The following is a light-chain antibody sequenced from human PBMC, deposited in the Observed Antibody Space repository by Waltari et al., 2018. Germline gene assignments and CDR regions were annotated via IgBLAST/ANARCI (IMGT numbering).Light chain of an antibody. CDR3: EQSYSAPFT. V-gene: IGKV1-39*01. J-gene: IGKJ3*01. CDR1: QSISPY. Sequence: DIQMTQSPSSLSASVGDRVTITCRASQSISPYLNWYQQKPGKAPKLLIYAASGLQSGVPSRFSGSGSGADFTLTISSLQREDFVTYYCEQSYSAPFTFGPGTKVDFK. CDR2: AAS.